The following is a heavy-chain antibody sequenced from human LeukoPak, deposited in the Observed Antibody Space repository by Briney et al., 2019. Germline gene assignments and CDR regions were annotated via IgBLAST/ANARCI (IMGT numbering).Heavy chain of an antibody. CDR1: GYIFTDYA. J-gene: IGHJ6*03. CDR3: ARGRGTSGSNRDFYYYYYMDV. D-gene: IGHD2-15*01. V-gene: IGHV1-3*01. CDR2: MNGGSGNT. Sequence: GASVKVSCKASGYIFTDYAIHWLRQAPGQRPEWMGWMNGGSGNTKYSQKFQGRITLIRDTSAATAYMELSSLRHDDLAVYYCARGRGTSGSNRDFYYYYYMDVWGKGTTVTVSS.